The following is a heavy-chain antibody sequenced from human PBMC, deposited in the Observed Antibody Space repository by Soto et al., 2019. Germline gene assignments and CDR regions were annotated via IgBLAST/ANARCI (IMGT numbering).Heavy chain of an antibody. D-gene: IGHD3-16*01. V-gene: IGHV4-30-4*02. CDR1: GGSIRNRDYY. CDR3: ARVQTISFDFDI. Sequence: SDTLSRTCTVSGGSIRNRDYYWCWIRQHPGKGLEWIGYIYYSGSTYYNPSLRSRVTISVDTSKNQFSLKLISVTAADTAVYYCARVQTISFDFDIWGQGTMVT. CDR2: IYYSGST. J-gene: IGHJ3*02.